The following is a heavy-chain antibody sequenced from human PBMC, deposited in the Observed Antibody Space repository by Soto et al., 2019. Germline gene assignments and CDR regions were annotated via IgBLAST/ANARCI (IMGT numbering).Heavy chain of an antibody. CDR3: ARGHVLRFLEWLGAAFDI. CDR1: GYTFTSYD. V-gene: IGHV1-8*01. Sequence: ASVKVSCKASGYTFTSYDINWVRQATGQGLEWMGWMNPNSGNTGYAQKFQGRVTMTRNTSISTAYMELSSLRSEDTAVYYCARGHVLRFLEWLGAAFDIWGQGTMVTVSS. CDR2: MNPNSGNT. J-gene: IGHJ3*02. D-gene: IGHD3-3*01.